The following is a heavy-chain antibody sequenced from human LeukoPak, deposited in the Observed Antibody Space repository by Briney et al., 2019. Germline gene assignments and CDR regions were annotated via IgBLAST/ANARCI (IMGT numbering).Heavy chain of an antibody. Sequence: SETLSLTCTVSGGSISSYYWSCIRQPPGKGLEWIGYINYSGSTNYNPSLKSRVTMSVDTSKNQFSLKLSSVTAADTAMYYCAREGRQDYVYFHHWGQGSLVTVSS. D-gene: IGHD4-17*01. V-gene: IGHV4-59*01. CDR3: AREGRQDYVYFHH. J-gene: IGHJ4*02. CDR2: INYSGST. CDR1: GGSISSYY.